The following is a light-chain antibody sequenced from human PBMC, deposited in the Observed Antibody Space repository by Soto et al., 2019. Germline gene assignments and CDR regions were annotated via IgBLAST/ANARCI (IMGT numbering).Light chain of an antibody. CDR2: GAS. CDR1: QSVSSN. V-gene: IGKV3-15*01. Sequence: EIVMTQSTATLSVSPGERATLSCRASQSVSSNLAWYQQKPGQAPRLLIYGASTRATGIPARFSGSGSGTEFTLTISSLQSEDFAVYYCHQYNNGPLFTFGPGTKVDIK. J-gene: IGKJ3*01. CDR3: HQYNNGPLFT.